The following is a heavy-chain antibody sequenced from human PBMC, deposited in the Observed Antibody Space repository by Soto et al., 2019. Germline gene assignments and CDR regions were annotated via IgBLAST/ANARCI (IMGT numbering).Heavy chain of an antibody. J-gene: IGHJ5*02. CDR3: ATLAVAGNWFDP. CDR1: GEYISNGYY. Sequence: SETLPLTCAVSGEYISNGYYWAWIRQPPGKWLEWIGSIFHSGTTYYNPSLKSRVTISVDTSKNQFSLKLSSVTAADTAVYYCATLAVAGNWFDPWGQGTLVTVSS. CDR2: IFHSGTT. V-gene: IGHV4-38-2*01. D-gene: IGHD6-19*01.